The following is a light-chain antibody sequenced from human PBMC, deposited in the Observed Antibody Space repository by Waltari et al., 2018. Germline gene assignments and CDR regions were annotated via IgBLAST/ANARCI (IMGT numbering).Light chain of an antibody. CDR1: QSIHDN. CDR3: QQYNVWPPLT. CDR2: GAS. V-gene: IGKV3-15*01. Sequence: EVVMTQSPATLSGSPGERVTLSCRASQSIHDNLAWYQHRPGQAPRLLIYGASTRAPDIPARFVGGGSGTEFTLTIRSLQSEDSAVYYCQQYNVWPPLTFGGGTKVEVK. J-gene: IGKJ4*01.